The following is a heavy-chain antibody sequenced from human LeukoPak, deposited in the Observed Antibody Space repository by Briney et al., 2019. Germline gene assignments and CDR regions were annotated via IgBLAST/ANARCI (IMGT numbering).Heavy chain of an antibody. Sequence: PGGSLRLSCAASGFTFSRYAMSWVSQAPGKGLEWVSSIIGSGATTYYAESVKGRFTISRDNSKNTLYLQMNSLRVEDTAVYYCASGGYCSSTTCYGYNFYYMDVWGKGTTVTVSS. D-gene: IGHD2-2*01. J-gene: IGHJ6*03. CDR3: ASGGYCSSTTCYGYNFYYMDV. CDR1: GFTFSRYA. V-gene: IGHV3-23*01. CDR2: IIGSGATT.